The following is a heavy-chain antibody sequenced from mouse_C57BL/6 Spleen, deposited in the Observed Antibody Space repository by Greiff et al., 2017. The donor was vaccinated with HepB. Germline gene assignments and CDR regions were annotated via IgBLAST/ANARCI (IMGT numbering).Heavy chain of an antibody. CDR2: ISSGSSTI. Sequence: EVQLVESGGGLVKPGGSLKLSCAASGFTFSDYGMHWVRQAPEKGLEWVAYISSGSSTIYYADTVKGRFTISRDNAKNTLFLQMTSLRSEDTAMYYCARGSNYERAWFAYWGQGTLVTVSA. CDR3: ARGSNYERAWFAY. CDR1: GFTFSDYG. V-gene: IGHV5-17*01. J-gene: IGHJ3*01. D-gene: IGHD2-5*01.